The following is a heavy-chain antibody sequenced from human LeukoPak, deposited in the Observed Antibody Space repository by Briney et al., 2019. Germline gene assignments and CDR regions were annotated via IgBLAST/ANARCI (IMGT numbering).Heavy chain of an antibody. CDR1: GGSISSGGYS. CDR3: ARGRGIDY. D-gene: IGHD3-10*01. Sequence: SETLSLTCAVSGGSISSGGYSWSWIRQPPGKGLEWIGYIYHSGSTYYNPSLKSRVTISVDTSKNQFSLKLSSVTAADTAVYYCARGRGIDYWGQGTLVTVSS. CDR2: IYHSGST. V-gene: IGHV4-30-2*01. J-gene: IGHJ4*02.